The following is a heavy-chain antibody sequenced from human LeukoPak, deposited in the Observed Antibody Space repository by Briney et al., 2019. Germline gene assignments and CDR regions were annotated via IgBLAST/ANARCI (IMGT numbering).Heavy chain of an antibody. D-gene: IGHD3/OR15-3a*01. CDR2: IYYSGST. CDR3: AREDVDTYGMDV. Sequence: SQTLSLTCTVSGGSISSGGYYWSWIRQHPGKGLEWIGYIYYSGSTYYNPSLKSRVTISVDPSKNQFSLKLSSVTAADTAVYYCAREDVDTYGMDVWGQGTTVTVSS. CDR1: GGSISSGGYY. V-gene: IGHV4-31*03. J-gene: IGHJ6*02.